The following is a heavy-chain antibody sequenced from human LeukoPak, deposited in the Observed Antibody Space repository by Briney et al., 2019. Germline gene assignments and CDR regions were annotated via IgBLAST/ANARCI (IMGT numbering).Heavy chain of an antibody. CDR1: GGSINSGDYY. V-gene: IGHV4-30-4*01. D-gene: IGHD3-3*01. CDR2: IYYSGST. Sequence: SETLSLTCTVSGGSINSGDYYWSWIRQPPGKGLEWIGYIYYSGSTYYTPSLKSRVTISIDTSKNQFSLKLSSVTAADTAVYYCAREVRTIFGVVQKDDYWGQGTLVTVSS. J-gene: IGHJ4*02. CDR3: AREVRTIFGVVQKDDY.